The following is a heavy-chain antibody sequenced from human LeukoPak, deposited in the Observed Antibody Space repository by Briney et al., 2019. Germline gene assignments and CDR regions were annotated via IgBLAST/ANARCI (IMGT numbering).Heavy chain of an antibody. D-gene: IGHD3-22*01. Sequence: MPSETLSLTCTVSGGSISSYYWSWIRQPPGKGLEWVGYIYYSGSTNYNPSLKSRVTISVDTSKNQFSPKLSSVTAADTAVYYCASHYYDSSGYYYFDYWGQGTLVTVSS. J-gene: IGHJ4*02. V-gene: IGHV4-59*01. CDR1: GGSISSYY. CDR3: ASHYYDSSGYYYFDY. CDR2: IYYSGST.